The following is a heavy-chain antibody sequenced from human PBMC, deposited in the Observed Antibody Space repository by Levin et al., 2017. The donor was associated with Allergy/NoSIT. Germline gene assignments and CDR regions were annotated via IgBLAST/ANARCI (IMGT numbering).Heavy chain of an antibody. CDR2: IFGGGTT. CDR1: GFTVSSNY. Sequence: ETLSLTCAASGFTVSSNYMSWVRQAPGKGLEWVSVIFGGGTTYYADSVKGRFTISRDNSKNTLYLQMNSLRAEDTAVYYCARVYYYDSSEDYWGQGTLVTVSS. CDR3: ARVYYYDSSEDY. V-gene: IGHV3-66*01. J-gene: IGHJ4*02. D-gene: IGHD3-22*01.